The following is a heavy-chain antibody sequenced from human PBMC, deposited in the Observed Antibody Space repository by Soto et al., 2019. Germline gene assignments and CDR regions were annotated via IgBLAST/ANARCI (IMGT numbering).Heavy chain of an antibody. J-gene: IGHJ4*02. D-gene: IGHD3-16*01. CDR2: SYSGGGT. CDR3: ARVPFY. CDR1: GFTVSSNY. V-gene: IGHV3-53*01. Sequence: EVQLVESGGGLIQPGGSLRLSCVVSGFTVSSNYMSWVRQAPGKGLEWVSGSYSGGGTYYADSVKGRFTIYRDNSKNTLLLRMNSLRVEDTAVYYCARVPFYWGQGTLVTVSS.